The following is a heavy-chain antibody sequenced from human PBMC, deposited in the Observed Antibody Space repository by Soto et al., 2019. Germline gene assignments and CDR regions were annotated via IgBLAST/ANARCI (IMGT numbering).Heavy chain of an antibody. Sequence: GGSLRLSCSASGFTFSSYAMHWVRQAPGKGLEYVSAISSNGGSTYYADSVKGRFTISRDNSKNTLYLQMSSLRAEDTAVYYCRSDYYYDSSGYYYNWFDPWGQGTLVTVSS. CDR3: RSDYYYDSSGYYYNWFDP. CDR2: ISSNGGST. J-gene: IGHJ5*02. D-gene: IGHD3-22*01. CDR1: GFTFSSYA. V-gene: IGHV3-64D*08.